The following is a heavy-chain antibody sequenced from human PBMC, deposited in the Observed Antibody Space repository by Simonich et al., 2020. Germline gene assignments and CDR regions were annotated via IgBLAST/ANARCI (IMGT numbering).Heavy chain of an antibody. J-gene: IGHJ1*01. CDR2: INHSGST. Sequence: QVQLQQWGAGLLKPSETLSLTCAVYGGSFSGYYWSWIRQPPGKGLVWIGEINHSGSTNYNPSLKSRVTISVDTSKNQFSLKLSSVTAADTAVYYCARRGYYNFWSGYEYFQHWGQGTLVTVSS. V-gene: IGHV4-34*01. CDR3: ARRGYYNFWSGYEYFQH. CDR1: GGSFSGYY. D-gene: IGHD3-3*01.